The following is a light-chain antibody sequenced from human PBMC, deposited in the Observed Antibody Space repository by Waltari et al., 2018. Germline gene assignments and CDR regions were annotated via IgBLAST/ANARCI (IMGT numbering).Light chain of an antibody. Sequence: DIVVTQSPLSLPVTPGEPASISCRSSQNLLHTNGYNYLAWYLQKPGQPPQLLIFLGSIRTTAVPDRFSGSGSDTEFTLKISRVEGEDVWVYDCMQALQGPWSLGQGTKVEIK. CDR1: QNLLHTNGYNY. CDR3: MQALQGPWS. V-gene: IGKV2-28*01. J-gene: IGKJ1*01. CDR2: LGS.